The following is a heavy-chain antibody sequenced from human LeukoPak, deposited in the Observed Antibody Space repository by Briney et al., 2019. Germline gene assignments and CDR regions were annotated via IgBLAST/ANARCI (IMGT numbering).Heavy chain of an antibody. CDR3: ARGPRYNWNSNYFPFDY. CDR1: GFTFSSYS. Sequence: GGSLRLSCAASGFTFSSYSMNWVRQAPGKGLEWVSSITTTSSHIYYADSVKGRFTISRDNAKNSLYLQMNSLRAEDTAVYYCARGPRYNWNSNYFPFDYWGQGTLVTVSS. D-gene: IGHD1-7*01. J-gene: IGHJ4*02. CDR2: ITTTSSHI. V-gene: IGHV3-21*06.